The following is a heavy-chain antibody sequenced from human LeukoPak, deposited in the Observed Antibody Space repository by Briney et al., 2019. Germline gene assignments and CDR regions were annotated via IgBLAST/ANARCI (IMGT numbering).Heavy chain of an antibody. CDR1: GFTFSSYG. Sequence: GRSLRLSCAASGFTFSSYGMHWVRQAPGKGLEWVAVIWYDGSNKYYADSVKGRFTISRDNSKNTLYLQMNSLRAEDTAVYYCARDPPYYYGSRSSEYYFDYWGQGTLVTVSS. V-gene: IGHV3-33*01. D-gene: IGHD3-10*01. CDR3: ARDPPYYYGSRSSEYYFDY. J-gene: IGHJ4*02. CDR2: IWYDGSNK.